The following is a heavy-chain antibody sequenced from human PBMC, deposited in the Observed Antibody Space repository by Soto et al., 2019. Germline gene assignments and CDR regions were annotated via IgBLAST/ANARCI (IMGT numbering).Heavy chain of an antibody. CDR2: IYHSGST. D-gene: IGHD3-10*01. Sequence: PSETLSLTCAVSGGSISSSNWWSRVRQPPGKGLEWIGEIYHSGSTNYNPSLKSRVTISVDKSKNQFSLKLSSVTAADTAVYYCASRLSITMVRGVIISGYYYYGMDVWGQGTTVTVSS. CDR1: GGSISSSNW. CDR3: ASRLSITMVRGVIISGYYYYGMDV. V-gene: IGHV4-4*02. J-gene: IGHJ6*02.